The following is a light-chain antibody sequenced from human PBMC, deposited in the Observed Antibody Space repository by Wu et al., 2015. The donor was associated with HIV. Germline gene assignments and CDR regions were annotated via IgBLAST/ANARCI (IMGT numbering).Light chain of an antibody. CDR3: QQFNSNPLT. CDR2: DAS. Sequence: IQLTQSPSSLSASVGDRVTVTCRSSHVIGNALAWYQQKPGKSPKLLIYDASILESGVPSRFSGSKSGTNFTLTISCLLPEDSATYYCQQFNSNPLTFGQGTKVEI. CDR1: HVIGNA. V-gene: IGKV1-13*02. J-gene: IGKJ2*01.